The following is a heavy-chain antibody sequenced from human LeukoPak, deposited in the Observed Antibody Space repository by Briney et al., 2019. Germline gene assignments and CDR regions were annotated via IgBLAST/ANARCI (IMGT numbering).Heavy chain of an antibody. V-gene: IGHV1-2*02. D-gene: IGHD5-18*01. Sequence: ASVKVSCKASGYTFTSYYMHWVRQAPGQGLEWMGWINPNSGGTNYAQKFQGRVTMTRDTAISTAYMELSRLRSDDTAVYYCARGGPAMVTYAFDIWGQGTMVTVSS. CDR3: ARGGPAMVTYAFDI. CDR2: INPNSGGT. J-gene: IGHJ3*02. CDR1: GYTFTSYY.